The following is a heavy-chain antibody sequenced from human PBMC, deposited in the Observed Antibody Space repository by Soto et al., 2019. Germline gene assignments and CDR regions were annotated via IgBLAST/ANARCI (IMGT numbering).Heavy chain of an antibody. CDR2: IKQDGSEK. J-gene: IGHJ4*02. CDR3: AGDPNPLVVAY. Sequence: EVQLVESGGGLVPPGGSLRLSCAASGFTFSSYWMTWVRQAPGKGLEWVANIKQDGSEKYYVDSVKGRFTISIDNAKNSLYLQMNSLRAEDTAVYFCAGDPNPLVVAYWGQGTLVTVSS. V-gene: IGHV3-7*01. D-gene: IGHD2-21*01. CDR1: GFTFSSYW.